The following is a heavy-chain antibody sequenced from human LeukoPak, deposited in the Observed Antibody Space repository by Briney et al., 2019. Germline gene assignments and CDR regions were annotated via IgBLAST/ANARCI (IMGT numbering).Heavy chain of an antibody. CDR1: GYTFTIYG. V-gene: IGHV1-18*01. Sequence: ASVTVSCKASGYTFTIYGISWVRQAPGQGLEWMGWISAYNGNTNYTQKLQGRVTMTTDTSTSTAYMELRSLRSDDTAVYYCARGRVATVTYSQFDPWGQGTLVTVSS. CDR3: ARGRVATVTYSQFDP. CDR2: ISAYNGNT. J-gene: IGHJ5*02. D-gene: IGHD4-17*01.